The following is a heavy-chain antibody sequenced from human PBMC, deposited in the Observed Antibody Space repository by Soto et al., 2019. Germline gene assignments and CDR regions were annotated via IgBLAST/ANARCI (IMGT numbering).Heavy chain of an antibody. V-gene: IGHV4-39*01. CDR1: GGSISSSYYY. D-gene: IGHD3-22*01. Sequence: SETLSLTRTVSGGSISSSYYYWGWIRQPPGKGLEWIGSISYSGSTYYNPSLKTRVTISVDTSKNQFSLKLSSVTAADTAVYYCANYYYDTSGYYYVPGVYWGQGTLVTVSS. CDR2: ISYSGST. J-gene: IGHJ4*02. CDR3: ANYYYDTSGYYYVPGVY.